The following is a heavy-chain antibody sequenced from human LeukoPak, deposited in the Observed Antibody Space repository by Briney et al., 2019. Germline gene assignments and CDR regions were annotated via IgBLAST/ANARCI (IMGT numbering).Heavy chain of an antibody. CDR3: ARDHDWNDVNAFDI. V-gene: IGHV4-59*12. J-gene: IGHJ3*02. CDR2: IYHSGST. CDR1: GGSISSYY. Sequence: PSETLSLTCTVSGGSISSYYWSWIRQPPGKGLEWIGYIYHSGSTYYNPSLKSRVTISVDRSKNQFSLKLSSVTAADTAVYYCARDHDWNDVNAFDIWGQGTMVTVSS. D-gene: IGHD1-1*01.